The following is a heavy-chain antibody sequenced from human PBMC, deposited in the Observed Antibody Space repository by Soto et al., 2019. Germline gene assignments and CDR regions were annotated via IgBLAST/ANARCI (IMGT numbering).Heavy chain of an antibody. V-gene: IGHV3-48*02. CDR1: GFTFSSYS. D-gene: IGHD2-15*01. CDR3: ARDVMRILTPTPVGYFDY. CDR2: ISSSSSTI. J-gene: IGHJ4*02. Sequence: GGSLRLSCAASGFTFSSYSMNWVRQAPGKGLEWVSYISSSSSTIYYADSVKGRFTISRDNAKNSLYLQMNSLRDEDTAVYYCARDVMRILTPTPVGYFDYWGQGTLVTVSS.